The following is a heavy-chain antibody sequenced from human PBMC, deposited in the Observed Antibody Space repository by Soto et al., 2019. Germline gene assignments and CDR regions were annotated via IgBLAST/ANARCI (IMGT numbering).Heavy chain of an antibody. CDR1: GFPCGSYD. J-gene: IGHJ3*01. CDR3: AKETATAGGAFDF. V-gene: IGHV3-23*01. Sequence: GGSLRLSCAASGFPCGSYDMTWVRQAPGKGLEWVSTILVDGRTFYVDSVKGRFTISRDNSRNTVYLQMNSLTAGDTALYYCAKETATAGGAFDFCGQGTMVTVSS. CDR2: ILVDGRT. D-gene: IGHD2-21*02.